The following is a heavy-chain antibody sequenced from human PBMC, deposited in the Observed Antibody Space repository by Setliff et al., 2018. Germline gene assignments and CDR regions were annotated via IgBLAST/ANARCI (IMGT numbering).Heavy chain of an antibody. V-gene: IGHV3-48*03. Sequence: GESLKISCAVSGFIFSSYEMNWVRQAPGKGLEWVSSITTSGSATYYAESVRGRFTISRDNAKNSLYLQMNSLRAEDTAVYYCEGRAVADRGFDIWGQGTTVTVSS. CDR1: GFIFSSYE. J-gene: IGHJ3*02. CDR2: ITTSGSAT. D-gene: IGHD6-19*01. CDR3: EGRAVADRGFDI.